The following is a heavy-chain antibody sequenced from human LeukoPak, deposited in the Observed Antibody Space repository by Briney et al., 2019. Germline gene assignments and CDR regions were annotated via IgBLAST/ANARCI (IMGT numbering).Heavy chain of an antibody. CDR3: ARHNMHLPDY. CDR2: IYYSGST. J-gene: IGHJ4*02. D-gene: IGHD2-2*01. CDR1: GGSISSSSYY. V-gene: IGHV4-39*01. Sequence: SETLSLTCTASGGSISSSSYYWGWIRQPPGKGLEWIGSIYYSGSTYYNPSLKSRVTISVDTSKNQFSLKLSSVTAADTAVYYCARHNMHLPDYWGQGTLVTVSS.